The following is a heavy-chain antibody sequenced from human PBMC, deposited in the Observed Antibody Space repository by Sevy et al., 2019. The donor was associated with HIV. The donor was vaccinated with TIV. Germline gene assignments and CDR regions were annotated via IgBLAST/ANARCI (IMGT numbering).Heavy chain of an antibody. CDR1: GGSISSYY. V-gene: IGHV4-4*07. CDR3: ARGGESRSSWYFFDY. J-gene: IGHJ4*02. Sequence: SETLSLTCTVSGGSISSYYWSWIRQPAGKGLEWIGRIYTSGSTNYNPSLKSRVTMSVDTSKNQFSLKLSSVTAADTAVYYSARGGESRSSWYFFDYWGQGTLVTLSS. D-gene: IGHD6-13*01. CDR2: IYTSGST.